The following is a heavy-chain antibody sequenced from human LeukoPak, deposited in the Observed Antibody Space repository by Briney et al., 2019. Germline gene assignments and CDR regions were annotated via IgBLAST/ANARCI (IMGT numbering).Heavy chain of an antibody. CDR2: IYYSGST. Sequence: SESLSLTCTVSGGSISSYYWSWIRQPPGKGLEWIGYIYYSGSTNYNPSLKSRVTISVDTSKNQFSLKLSSVTAADTAVYYCARNFYYSDALDMWGQGTMVTVSS. D-gene: IGHD3-22*01. J-gene: IGHJ3*02. V-gene: IGHV4-59*08. CDR1: GGSISSYY. CDR3: ARNFYYSDALDM.